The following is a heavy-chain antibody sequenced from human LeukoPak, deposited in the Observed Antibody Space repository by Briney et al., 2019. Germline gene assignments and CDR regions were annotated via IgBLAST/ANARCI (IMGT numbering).Heavy chain of an antibody. CDR1: GGSSSSYY. J-gene: IGHJ6*02. V-gene: IGHV4-4*07. CDR3: ARGRSESMVRGVISVYYYGMDV. D-gene: IGHD3-10*01. Sequence: SETLSLTCTVSGGSSSSYYWSWIRQPAGKGLEWIGRIYTSGSTNYNPSLKSRVTMSVDTSKNQFSLKLSSVTAADTAVYYCARGRSESMVRGVISVYYYGMDVWGQGTAVTVSS. CDR2: IYTSGST.